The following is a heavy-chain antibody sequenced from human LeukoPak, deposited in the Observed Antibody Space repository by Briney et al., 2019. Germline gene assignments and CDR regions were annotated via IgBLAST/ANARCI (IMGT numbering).Heavy chain of an antibody. J-gene: IGHJ4*02. Sequence: GSLRLSSAPPGFAFSNYLMHSVRQTPGKGLGWVSRIISDGSSTSYADSEKGRFTIYRHNAKNTLYLQMNSLRAEDTAVYYCARDGSLPDYWGQGTLVTVSS. CDR3: ARDGSLPDY. V-gene: IGHV3-74*01. CDR1: GFAFSNYL. CDR2: IISDGSST.